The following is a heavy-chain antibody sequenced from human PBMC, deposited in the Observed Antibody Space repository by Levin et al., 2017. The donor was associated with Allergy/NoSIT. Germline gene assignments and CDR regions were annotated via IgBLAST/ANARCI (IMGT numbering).Heavy chain of an antibody. V-gene: IGHV3-30-3*01. J-gene: IGHJ5*02. CDR1: GFTFSSYA. CDR3: ARELRFLEWLFSA. CDR2: ISYDGSNK. Sequence: GESLKISCAASGFTFSSYAMHWVRQAPGKGLEWVAVISYDGSNKYYADSVKGRFTISRDNSKNTLYLQMNSLRAEDTAVYYCARELRFLEWLFSAWGQGTLVTVSS. D-gene: IGHD3-3*01.